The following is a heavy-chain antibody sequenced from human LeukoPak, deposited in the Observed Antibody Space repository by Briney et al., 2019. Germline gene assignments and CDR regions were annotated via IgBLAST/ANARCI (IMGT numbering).Heavy chain of an antibody. J-gene: IGHJ4*02. CDR1: GFTCDDYA. CDR3: AKDMAAYYYSSGNIDY. CDR2: ISWDGGST. V-gene: IGHV3-43D*03. Sequence: GGSLRLSCAASGFTCDDYAMHWVRQAPGTGLEWVSLISWDGGSTYYADSVKGRFTISRDNSKNSLYLQMNSLRAEDTALYYCAKDMAAYYYSSGNIDYWGQGTLVTVSS. D-gene: IGHD3-10*01.